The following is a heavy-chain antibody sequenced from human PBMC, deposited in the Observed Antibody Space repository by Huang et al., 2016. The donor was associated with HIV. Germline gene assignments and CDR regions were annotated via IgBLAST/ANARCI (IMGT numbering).Heavy chain of an antibody. V-gene: IGHV1-69*13. CDR2: ILPLFGTT. Sequence: QVQLVQSGAEVKKPGSSVKVSCETSGGTFSNSGLSWVRQAPGQGLEWMGWILPLFGTTNSEQKFQGSVPITADESTTTTDMELRGLKSEDTAVYYCARGPLIYDEYGGDHHYYREVWGKGTTVIVSS. J-gene: IGHJ6*03. CDR3: ARGPLIYDEYGGDHHYYREV. CDR1: GGTFSNSG. D-gene: IGHD2-21*02.